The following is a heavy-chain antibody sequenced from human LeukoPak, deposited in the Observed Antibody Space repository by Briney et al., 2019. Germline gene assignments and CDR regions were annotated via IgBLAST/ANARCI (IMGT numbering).Heavy chain of an antibody. CDR2: ISDSAGST. CDR3: AKPPCIAAAGTGRGYYFDY. V-gene: IGHV3-23*01. D-gene: IGHD6-13*01. J-gene: IGHJ4*02. CDR1: GFTFSSSA. Sequence: GGSLRLSCAASGFTFSSSAMSWVRQAPGKGLEWVSTISDSAGSTYYADSVKGRFTVSRDNSKNTLYLQMNSLRAEDTAVYYCAKPPCIAAAGTGRGYYFDYWGQGTLVTVSS.